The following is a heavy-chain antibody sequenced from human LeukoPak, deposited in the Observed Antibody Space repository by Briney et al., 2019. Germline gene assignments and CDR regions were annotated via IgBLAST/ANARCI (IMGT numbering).Heavy chain of an antibody. V-gene: IGHV4-39*02. D-gene: IGHD3/OR15-3a*01. CDR1: GGSISSSSSY. Sequence: PSETLSLTCSVSGGSISSSSSYWGWIRQPPGKGLEWIGSIYYSGSSFDNPALKSRVTISVDTSKNQFSLKLSSVTAADTAVYYCARDLPSDGTALDLFDYWGQGTLVTVSS. CDR2: IYYSGSS. J-gene: IGHJ4*02. CDR3: ARDLPSDGTALDLFDY.